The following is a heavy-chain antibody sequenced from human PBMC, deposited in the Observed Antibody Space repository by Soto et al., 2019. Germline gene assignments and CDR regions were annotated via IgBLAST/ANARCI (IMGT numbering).Heavy chain of an antibody. Sequence: QVQLVQSGAEVTKPGASVKVSCKASGYTFTSYYMHWVRQAPGQALEWMGIINPRGGSTSYAQKFQGRVTMTRDTSTSTVYMELSSLRSEDTAVYYCARMGGSDSSLYYYDSSVYYYFDYWGQGTLVTVSS. CDR1: GYTFTSYY. CDR2: INPRGGST. D-gene: IGHD3-22*01. CDR3: ARMGGSDSSLYYYDSSVYYYFDY. J-gene: IGHJ4*02. V-gene: IGHV1-46*01.